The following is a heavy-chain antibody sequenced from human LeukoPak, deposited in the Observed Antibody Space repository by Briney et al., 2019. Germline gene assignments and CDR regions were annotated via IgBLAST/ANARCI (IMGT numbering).Heavy chain of an antibody. D-gene: IGHD3-10*01. CDR1: GFTFSNYW. CDR3: AREGPPYYYGSGSYGGGY. Sequence: GGSLRLSCVASGFTFSNYWMHWVRQAPGKGLEWVSSISSSSSYIYYADSVKGRFTISRDNAKNSLYLQMNSLRAEDTAVYYCAREGPPYYYGSGSYGGGYWGQGTLVTVSS. CDR2: ISSSSSYI. V-gene: IGHV3-21*01. J-gene: IGHJ4*02.